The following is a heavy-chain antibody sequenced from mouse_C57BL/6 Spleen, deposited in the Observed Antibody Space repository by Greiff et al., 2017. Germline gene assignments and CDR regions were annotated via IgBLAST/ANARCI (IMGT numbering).Heavy chain of an antibody. J-gene: IGHJ4*01. D-gene: IGHD3-3*01. Sequence: VQLQQSGAELVKPGASVTLSCKASGYTFTEYTIHWVKQRSGQGLEWIGWFYPGGGGIDYNEKFKDKATLTADKSSSTVYMELSRLTSEDSAVXFCARHEVCATRDREDYYYAMDYWGQGTSVTVSS. CDR2: FYPGGGGI. CDR3: ARHEVCATRDREDYYYAMDY. V-gene: IGHV1-62-2*01. CDR1: GYTFTEYT.